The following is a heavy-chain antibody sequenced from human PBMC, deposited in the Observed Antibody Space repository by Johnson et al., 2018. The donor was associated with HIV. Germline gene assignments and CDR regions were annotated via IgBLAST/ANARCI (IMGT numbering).Heavy chain of an antibody. CDR1: GFTLSSSG. CDR3: AKSRPGGEGEAFDI. D-gene: IGHD2-21*01. Sequence: QVQLVESGGDLVKPGGSLRLSCAASGFTLSSSGMHWVRQAPGKGLAWVAFIGYDGSKKQYADSVKGRFIISRDNSKNTLYLQMNSLRAEDMAVYYCAKSRPGGEGEAFDIWGQGTMVTVSS. J-gene: IGHJ3*02. V-gene: IGHV3-30*02. CDR2: IGYDGSKK.